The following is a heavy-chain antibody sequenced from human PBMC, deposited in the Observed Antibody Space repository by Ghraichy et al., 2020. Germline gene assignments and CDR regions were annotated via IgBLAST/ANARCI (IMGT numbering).Heavy chain of an antibody. Sequence: GGSLRLSCAASGFTFSSYGMHWVRQAPGKGLEWVAVIWYDGSNKYYADSVKGRFTISRDNSKTTLYLQMNSLRAEDTAVYYCARDRVDGRYFDYWGQGTLVTVSS. CDR3: ARDRVDGRYFDY. CDR1: GFTFSSYG. V-gene: IGHV3-33*01. J-gene: IGHJ4*02. D-gene: IGHD5-12*01. CDR2: IWYDGSNK.